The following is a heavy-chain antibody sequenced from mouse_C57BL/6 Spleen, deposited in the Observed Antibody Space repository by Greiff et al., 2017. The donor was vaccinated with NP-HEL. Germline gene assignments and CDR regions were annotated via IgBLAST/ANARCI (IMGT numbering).Heavy chain of an antibody. CDR1: GFTFSSYA. Sequence: EVHLVESGGGLVKPGGSLKLSCAASGFTFSSYAMSWVRQTPEKRLEWVATISDGGSYTYYPDNVKGRFTISRDNAKNNLYLQMSHLKSEDTAMYYCARGDYDYDGYFDVWGTGTTVTVSS. CDR2: ISDGGSYT. D-gene: IGHD2-4*01. CDR3: ARGDYDYDGYFDV. V-gene: IGHV5-4*01. J-gene: IGHJ1*03.